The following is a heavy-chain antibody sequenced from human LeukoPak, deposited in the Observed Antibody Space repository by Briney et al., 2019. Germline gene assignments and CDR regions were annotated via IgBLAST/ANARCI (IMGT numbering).Heavy chain of an antibody. D-gene: IGHD3-10*01. J-gene: IGHJ4*02. CDR1: GGSFSGYY. Sequence: SETLSLTCAVYGGSFSGYYWSWIRQPPGKGLGWIGEINHSGSTNYNPSLKSRVTISVDTSKNQFSLKLSSVTAADTAVYYCARARITMVRGVIYDYWGQGTLVTVSS. CDR2: INHSGST. CDR3: ARARITMVRGVIYDY. V-gene: IGHV4-34*01.